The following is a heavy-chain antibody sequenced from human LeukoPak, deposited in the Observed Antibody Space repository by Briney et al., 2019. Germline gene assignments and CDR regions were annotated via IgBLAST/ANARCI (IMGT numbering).Heavy chain of an antibody. Sequence: GRSLRLSCAAYGFTFSSYAMHWVRQAPGKGLEWVAVISYDGSNKYYADSVKGRFTISRDNSKNTLYLQMNCLRAEDTAVYYCARELRYFDWLLNGFDYWGQGTLVTVSS. CDR1: GFTFSSYA. D-gene: IGHD3-9*01. V-gene: IGHV3-30-3*01. J-gene: IGHJ4*02. CDR3: ARELRYFDWLLNGFDY. CDR2: ISYDGSNK.